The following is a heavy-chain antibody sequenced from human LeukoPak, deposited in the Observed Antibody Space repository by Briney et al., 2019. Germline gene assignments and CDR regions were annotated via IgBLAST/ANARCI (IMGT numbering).Heavy chain of an antibody. CDR3: AKEPTSYSSGLYFQH. V-gene: IGHV3-30*18. CDR1: GFTVSSNY. Sequence: GGSLRLSCAASGFTVSSNYMSWVRQAPGKGLEWVAVISHDGSTKFYADSVKGRFTISRDNSKNTLDLEMYSLRTEDTAVYYCAKEPTSYSSGLYFQHWGQGTLVTVSS. CDR2: ISHDGSTK. D-gene: IGHD6-25*01. J-gene: IGHJ1*01.